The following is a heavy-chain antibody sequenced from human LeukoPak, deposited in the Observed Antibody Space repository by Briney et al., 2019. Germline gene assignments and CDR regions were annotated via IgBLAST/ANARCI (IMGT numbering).Heavy chain of an antibody. CDR2: IIPILGIA. J-gene: IGHJ6*02. V-gene: IGHV1-69*02. CDR3: ASGRSSGYYYGMDV. Sequence: SVKVSCKASGGTLSSYTISWVRQAPGQGLEWMGRIIPILGIANYAQKFQGRVTITADKSTSTAYMEPSSLRSEDTAVYYCASGRSSGYYYGMDVWGQGTTVTVSS. CDR1: GGTLSSYT. D-gene: IGHD3-10*01.